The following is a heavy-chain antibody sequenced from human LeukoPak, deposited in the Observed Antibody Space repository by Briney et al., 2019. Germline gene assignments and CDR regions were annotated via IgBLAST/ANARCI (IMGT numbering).Heavy chain of an antibody. J-gene: IGHJ5*02. CDR3: ARQVQITIFGVVIPTGFDP. D-gene: IGHD3-3*01. CDR1: GGSISSSSYY. CDR2: IYYSGST. V-gene: IGHV4-39*01. Sequence: PSETLSLTCTVSGGSISSSSYYWGWIRQPPGKGLEWIGSIYYSGSTYYNPSLKRRVTISVDTSKNQFSLKLSSVTAADTAVYYCARQVQITIFGVVIPTGFDPWGQGTLVTVSS.